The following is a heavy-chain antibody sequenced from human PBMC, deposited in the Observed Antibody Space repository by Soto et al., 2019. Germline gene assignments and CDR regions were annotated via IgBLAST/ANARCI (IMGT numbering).Heavy chain of an antibody. Sequence: QVQLVQSGAEVKKPGASVKVSCKTSGYTFTNYDINWVRQATGQGLEWMGWTNPKSGYTGSAQKFQGRVTMARDSSIRTAYMELHSLTSEDTAAYYCARTAGDLDYWGQGTLITVSS. D-gene: IGHD4-17*01. CDR3: ARTAGDLDY. V-gene: IGHV1-8*01. CDR2: TNPKSGYT. CDR1: GYTFTNYD. J-gene: IGHJ4*02.